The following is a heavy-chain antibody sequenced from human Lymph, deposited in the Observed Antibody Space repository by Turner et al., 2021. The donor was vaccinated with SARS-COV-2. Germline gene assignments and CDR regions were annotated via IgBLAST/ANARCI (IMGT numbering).Heavy chain of an antibody. V-gene: IGHV3-53*02. CDR1: GIIVSRNY. Sequence: EVQLVETGGGLFQPGGSLRPSCAASGIIVSRNYMNCVRQAPGKGLEWVSVIYSGGTTYYADSVKGRFTISRDNSKNTLYLQMNSLRVEDTAVYYCARDLGTYGMDVWGQGTTVTVSS. CDR3: ARDLGTYGMDV. CDR2: IYSGGTT. D-gene: IGHD6-13*01. J-gene: IGHJ6*02.